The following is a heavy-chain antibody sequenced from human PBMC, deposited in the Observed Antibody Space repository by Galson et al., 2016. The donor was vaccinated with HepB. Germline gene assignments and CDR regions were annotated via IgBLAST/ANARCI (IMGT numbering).Heavy chain of an antibody. CDR2: IGNNGGDT. D-gene: IGHD2-21*02. V-gene: IGHV3-64D*08. CDR3: VKSPATGDSAGLFDY. Sequence: SLRLSCAASGFSFSGHVMHWVRQGPGKGLEYVSAIGNNGGDTYYADSVKGRFTISRDNSKNTLFLQMSSLSAGDTAVYYCVKSPATGDSAGLFDYWGQGTLVTVSS. CDR1: GFSFSGHV. J-gene: IGHJ4*02.